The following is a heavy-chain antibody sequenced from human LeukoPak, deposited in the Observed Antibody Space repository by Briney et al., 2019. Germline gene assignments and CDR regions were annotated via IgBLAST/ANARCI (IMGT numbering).Heavy chain of an antibody. V-gene: IGHV4-34*01. J-gene: IGHJ3*02. Sequence: SETLSLTCAVYGGSFSGYYWSWIRQPPGKGLEWIGEINHSGSTNYNPSLKSRVTISVDTSKNQFSLKLSSVTAADTAVYYCARHDDDFWSADGAFDIWGQGTMVTVSS. CDR2: INHSGST. D-gene: IGHD3-3*01. CDR1: GGSFSGYY. CDR3: ARHDDDFWSADGAFDI.